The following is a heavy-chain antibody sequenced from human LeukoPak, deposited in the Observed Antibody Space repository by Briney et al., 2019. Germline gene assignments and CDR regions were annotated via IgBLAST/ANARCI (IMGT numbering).Heavy chain of an antibody. CDR1: GFTFSSYG. D-gene: IGHD2-2*01. CDR2: IRYDGSNK. J-gene: IGHJ4*02. CDR3: AKLGCSSTSCYDGGSDY. V-gene: IGHV3-30*02. Sequence: PGGSLRLSCAASGFTFSSYGMHWVRQAPGKGLEWVAFIRYDGSNKYYADSVKGRFTISRDNSKNTLYLQKNSLRAEDTAVYYCAKLGCSSTSCYDGGSDYWGQGTLVTVSS.